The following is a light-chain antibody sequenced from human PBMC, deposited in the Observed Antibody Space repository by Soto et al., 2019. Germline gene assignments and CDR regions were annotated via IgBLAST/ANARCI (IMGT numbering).Light chain of an antibody. V-gene: IGKV3-15*01. CDR1: QSVSSD. Sequence: EIVMTQSPATLSVSPGERATVSCRASQSVSSDLAWYQQKPGQTPSLLIYAASTRATGIPARFSGSGSGTAITPTISSLQSEDVAVYYCQQYRSWPRTFGQGTKVEI. CDR3: QQYRSWPRT. J-gene: IGKJ1*01. CDR2: AAS.